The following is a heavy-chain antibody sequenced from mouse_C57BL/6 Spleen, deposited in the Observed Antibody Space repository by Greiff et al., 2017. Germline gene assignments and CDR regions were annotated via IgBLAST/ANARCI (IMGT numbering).Heavy chain of an antibody. Sequence: LQESGPELVKPGASVKISCKASGYAFSSSWMNWVKQRPGKGLEWIGRIYPGDGDTNYNGKFNGKATLTADKSSSTAYMQLSSLTSEDSAVYFCARALYDYDDGYYFDYLGQGTTLTVSS. D-gene: IGHD2-4*01. V-gene: IGHV1-82*01. CDR3: ARALYDYDDGYYFDY. CDR1: GYAFSSSW. CDR2: IYPGDGDT. J-gene: IGHJ2*01.